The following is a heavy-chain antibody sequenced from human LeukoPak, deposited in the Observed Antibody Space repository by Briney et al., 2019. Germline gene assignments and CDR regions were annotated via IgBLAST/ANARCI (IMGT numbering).Heavy chain of an antibody. D-gene: IGHD5-18*01. CDR1: GFTFSTYS. Sequence: GGSLRLSCAASGFTFSTYSMNWVRQAPGKGLEWASYISSSGSAIYYADSVKGRFTISRDNAKNSLYLQMNSLRAEDTAVYYCARGDAGYSYGYWFDPWGQGTLVTVSS. V-gene: IGHV3-48*04. J-gene: IGHJ5*02. CDR2: ISSSGSAI. CDR3: ARGDAGYSYGYWFDP.